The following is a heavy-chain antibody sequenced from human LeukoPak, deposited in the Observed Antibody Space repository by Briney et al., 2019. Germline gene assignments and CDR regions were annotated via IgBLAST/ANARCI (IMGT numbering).Heavy chain of an antibody. CDR2: IYYDEST. J-gene: IGHJ3*02. CDR1: GGSISSSSYY. Sequence: ASETLSLTCTVSGGSISSSSYYWGWIRQPPGKGLEWIGSIYYDESTYYNPSLKSRVTISIDTSRNQFSLRLSSVTAADTALYYCASGPYDSSGYYSAFDIWGQGTMVTVSS. D-gene: IGHD3-22*01. V-gene: IGHV4-39*07. CDR3: ASGPYDSSGYYSAFDI.